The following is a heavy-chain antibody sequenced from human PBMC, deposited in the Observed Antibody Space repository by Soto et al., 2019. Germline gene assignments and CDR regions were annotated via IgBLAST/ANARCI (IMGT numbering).Heavy chain of an antibody. CDR1: GGTLSSYA. D-gene: IGHD3-9*01. CDR2: IIPIFGTA. CDR3: ARDGSYYDILTGYYGRRSQENYYYYGMDV. V-gene: IGHV1-69*13. J-gene: IGHJ6*02. Sequence: SVKLSCKDSGGTLSSYAISWVRQAPRQGLEWMGGIIPIFGTANYAQKFQGRVTITADESTSTAYMELSSLRSEDTAVYYCARDGSYYDILTGYYGRRSQENYYYYGMDVWGQGTTVTVSS.